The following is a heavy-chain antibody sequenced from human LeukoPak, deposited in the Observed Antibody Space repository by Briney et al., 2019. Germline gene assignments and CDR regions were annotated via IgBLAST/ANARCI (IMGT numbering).Heavy chain of an antibody. J-gene: IGHJ4*02. D-gene: IGHD6-19*01. CDR1: GGTFSSYA. CDR2: IIPIFGTA. Sequence: GSSVKVSCKASGGTFSSYAISWVRQAPGQGLEWMGGIIPIFGTANYAQKFLGRVTITADKSASTACMELSGLRSEDMAVYYCARAVRYSSGPLTDLLPYSFDNWGQGTLVTVSS. V-gene: IGHV1-69*06. CDR3: ARAVRYSSGPLTDLLPYSFDN.